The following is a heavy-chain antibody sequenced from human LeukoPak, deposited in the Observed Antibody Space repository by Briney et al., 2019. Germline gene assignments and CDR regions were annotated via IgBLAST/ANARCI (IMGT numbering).Heavy chain of an antibody. V-gene: IGHV3-30*02. CDR3: AKGDNSNHPDY. J-gene: IGHJ4*02. D-gene: IGHD4-23*01. Sequence: RAGGSLRLSCTASGFTFSNYGFHWVRQAPGKGLEWVAFIGFDGSYKYYADSVKGRFTISRDNSKNTLYLQMNGLRAEDTAVYYCAKGDNSNHPDYWGQGTLVTVSS. CDR1: GFTFSNYG. CDR2: IGFDGSYK.